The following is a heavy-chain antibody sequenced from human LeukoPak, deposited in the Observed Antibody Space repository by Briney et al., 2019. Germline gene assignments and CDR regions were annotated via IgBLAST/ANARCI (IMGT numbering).Heavy chain of an antibody. CDR2: IYYSGST. J-gene: IGHJ3*02. CDR3: AKARAVTTVLDAFDI. V-gene: IGHV4-39*01. Sequence: PSETLSLTCTVSGGSISSSSYYWGWIRQPPGKGLEWIGSIYYSGSTYYNPSLKSRVTISVDTSKNQLSLKLSSVTAADTAVYYCAKARAVTTVLDAFDIWGQGTMVTVSS. D-gene: IGHD4-17*01. CDR1: GGSISSSSYY.